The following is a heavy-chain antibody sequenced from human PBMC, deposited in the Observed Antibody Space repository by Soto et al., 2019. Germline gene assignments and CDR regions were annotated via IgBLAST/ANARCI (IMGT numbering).Heavy chain of an antibody. J-gene: IGHJ4*02. V-gene: IGHV1-69*01. D-gene: IGHD3-22*01. CDR1: GGTFSSYA. Sequence: QVQLVQSGAEVKKPGSSVKVSCKASGGTFSSYAISWVRQAPGQGLEWMGGIIPIFGTANCAQKFQGRVTITADESTSTAYMELSSLRSEDTAVYYCARAAPYYYDSSGYYYFDYWGQGTLVTVSS. CDR3: ARAAPYYYDSSGYYYFDY. CDR2: IIPIFGTA.